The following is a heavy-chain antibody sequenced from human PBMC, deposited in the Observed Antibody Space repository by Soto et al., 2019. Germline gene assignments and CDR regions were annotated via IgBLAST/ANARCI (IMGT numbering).Heavy chain of an antibody. CDR2: ISGSGGST. D-gene: IGHD1-26*01. J-gene: IGHJ4*02. CDR3: AKDQKWDRPQYLNH. CDR1: GFTFSSSA. Sequence: EVQLLESGGGLVKPGESLRLSFAASGFTFSSSAMSWVRQAPGKELEWVSTISGSGGSTFYADSVKGRFTISRDNYKNTLYLQMNSLRAEDTAVYHCAKDQKWDRPQYLNHWGQGTLVAVA. V-gene: IGHV3-23*01.